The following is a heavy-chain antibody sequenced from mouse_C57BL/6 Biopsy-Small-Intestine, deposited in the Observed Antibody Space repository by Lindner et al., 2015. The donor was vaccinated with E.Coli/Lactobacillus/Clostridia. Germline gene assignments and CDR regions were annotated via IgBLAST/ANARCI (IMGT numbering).Heavy chain of an antibody. D-gene: IGHD2-2*01. V-gene: IGHV1-81*01. CDR3: ATNKKRHSYGSDSF. Sequence: SVKVSCKASGGTFSSSAISWVRQAPGQGLQWMGGIIPMFGRGNYAQKFQGRVTFTADESTSTAYMELTSLRSEDTAVYYCATNKKRHSYGSDSFWGQGTLVTVSS. J-gene: IGHJ1*01. CDR1: GGTFSSSA. CDR2: IIPMFGRG.